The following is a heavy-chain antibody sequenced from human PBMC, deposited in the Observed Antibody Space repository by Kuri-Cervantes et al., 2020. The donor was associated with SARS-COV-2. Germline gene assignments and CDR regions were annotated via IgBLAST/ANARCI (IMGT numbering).Heavy chain of an antibody. D-gene: IGHD7-27*01. CDR1: GFTFSGYS. Sequence: GESLKISCAASGFTFSGYSMNWIRQAPGKGLEWVASIDSSSYYIYHADSVKGRLTISRDNAKTSLYLQMNSLKLEDTAVYHCAREEGGELGEAFDYWGQGALVTVSS. CDR3: AREEGGELGEAFDY. J-gene: IGHJ4*02. V-gene: IGHV3-21*01. CDR2: IDSSSYYI.